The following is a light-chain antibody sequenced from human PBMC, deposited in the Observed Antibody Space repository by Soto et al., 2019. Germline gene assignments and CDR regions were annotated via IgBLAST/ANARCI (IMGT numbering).Light chain of an antibody. CDR3: LLYSSGSQLV. CDR1: TGAVTSGYY. Sequence: QAVVTQEPSLTVSQGGTVTLTCASSTGAVTSGYYANWFQQKPGQAPRALIYSTNTKYSWTPARFSGFRLGGKDALTLSGVQPEDEDDYYCLLYSSGSQLVFGGGTKLTVL. CDR2: STN. V-gene: IGLV7-43*01. J-gene: IGLJ2*01.